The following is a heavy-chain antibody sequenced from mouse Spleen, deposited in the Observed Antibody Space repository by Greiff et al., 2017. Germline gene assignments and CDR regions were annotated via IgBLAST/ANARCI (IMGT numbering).Heavy chain of an antibody. CDR1: GFTFSSYT. CDR2: ISNGGGST. V-gene: IGHV5-12-2*01. CDR3: ARHRYEGYFDV. Sequence: EVQVVESGGGLVQPGGSLKLSRAASGFTFSSYTMSWVRQTPEKRLEWVAYISNGGGSTYYPDTVKGRFTISRDNAKNTLYLQMSSLKSEDTAMYYCARHRYEGYFDVWGAGTTVTVSS. J-gene: IGHJ1*01. D-gene: IGHD2-14*01.